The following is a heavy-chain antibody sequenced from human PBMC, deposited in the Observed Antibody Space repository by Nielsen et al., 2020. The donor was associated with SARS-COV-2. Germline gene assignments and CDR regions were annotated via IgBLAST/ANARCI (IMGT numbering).Heavy chain of an antibody. J-gene: IGHJ4*02. V-gene: IGHV3-30*18. CDR3: AKTAFRYCSGGSCYFDY. CDR1: GFTFSSYG. D-gene: IGHD2-15*01. CDR2: ISYDGSNK. Sequence: LKISCAASGFTFSSYGMHWVRQAPGKGLEWVAVISYDGSNKYYADSVKGRFTISRDNSKNTLYLQMNSLRAEDTAVYYCAKTAFRYCSGGSCYFDYWGQGTLVTVSS.